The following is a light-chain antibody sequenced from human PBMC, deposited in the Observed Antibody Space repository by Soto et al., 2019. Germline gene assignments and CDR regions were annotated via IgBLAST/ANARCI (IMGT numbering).Light chain of an antibody. J-gene: IGKJ2*01. CDR3: QQYNSYRYT. CDR2: DAS. V-gene: IGKV1-5*01. Sequence: DIQMTQSPSTLSASVGDRVTITCRASQTISSWLAWYQQKPGKAPELLIYDASTLESGVPSRFSGSGPGTEFTLTISSLQPDDFATYYCQQYNSYRYTFGQGTKVDIK. CDR1: QTISSW.